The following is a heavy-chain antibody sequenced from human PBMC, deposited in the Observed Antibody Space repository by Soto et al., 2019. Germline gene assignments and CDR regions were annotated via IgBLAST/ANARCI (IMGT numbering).Heavy chain of an antibody. CDR1: GGSISSGGYS. Sequence: QLQLQESGSGLVKPSQTLSLTCAVSGGSISSGGYSWSWIRQPPGKGLEWIGYIYHSGSTYYNPSLKRRVTVPVDRSKNQFSLKLSSVTAADTAVYYCARAPHSNYVRAWFDPWGQGTLGTVSS. D-gene: IGHD4-4*01. J-gene: IGHJ5*02. CDR2: IYHSGST. CDR3: ARAPHSNYVRAWFDP. V-gene: IGHV4-30-2*01.